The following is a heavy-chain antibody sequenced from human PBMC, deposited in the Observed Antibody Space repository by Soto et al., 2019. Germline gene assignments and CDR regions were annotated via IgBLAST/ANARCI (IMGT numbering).Heavy chain of an antibody. CDR2: IIPIFGTA. V-gene: IGHV1-69*01. Sequence: VQLVQSGAEVKKPGSSVKVSCKASGGTFSSYAISWVRQAPGQGLEWMGGIIPIFGTANYAQKFQGRVTITADESTSTAYMELSSLRSEDTAVYYCARDREAGDRAHYYYYGMDVWGQGTTVTVSS. J-gene: IGHJ6*02. CDR1: GGTFSSYA. D-gene: IGHD7-27*01. CDR3: ARDREAGDRAHYYYYGMDV.